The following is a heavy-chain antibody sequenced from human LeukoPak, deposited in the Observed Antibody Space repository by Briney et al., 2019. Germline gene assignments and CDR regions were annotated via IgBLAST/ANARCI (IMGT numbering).Heavy chain of an antibody. J-gene: IGHJ3*02. D-gene: IGHD6-13*01. CDR1: GGSISSSSYY. Sequence: SETLSLTCTVSGGSISSSSYYWGWIRQPPGKGLEWIGTIYYSGSTYYSPSLKSRVTISVDTSKSQFSLKLNSVTAADTVVYYCARHRIAAADDAFDIWGQGTMVTVSS. CDR2: IYYSGST. V-gene: IGHV4-39*01. CDR3: ARHRIAAADDAFDI.